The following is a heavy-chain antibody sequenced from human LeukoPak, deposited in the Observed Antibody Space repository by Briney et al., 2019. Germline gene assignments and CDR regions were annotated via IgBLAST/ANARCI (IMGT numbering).Heavy chain of an antibody. CDR2: NSAYNGDI. D-gene: IGHD2-15*01. J-gene: IGHJ4*02. Sequence: ASVKVSCKTSGYPFIVYGFTWVRQAPGQGFEYLGWNSAYNGDIDYAQKVQDRITLTTDTSTSTAYMELRGLRSDDTAVYYCARADIVVIPGRTHLDHWGQGTLVTVSS. CDR1: GYPFIVYG. V-gene: IGHV1-18*01. CDR3: ARADIVVIPGRTHLDH.